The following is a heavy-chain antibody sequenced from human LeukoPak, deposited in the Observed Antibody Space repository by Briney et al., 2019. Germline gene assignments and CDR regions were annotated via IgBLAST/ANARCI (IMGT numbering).Heavy chain of an antibody. V-gene: IGHV4-61*02. CDR3: ARDVLAAPGTFDY. Sequence: PSETLSLTCSVSGDSISSGSFYWSWIRQPAGRGLEWIGRIYPSGSTNYNPSLKSRVTISLDTSKNQFSLKLSSVTAADTAVYYCARDVLAAPGTFDYWGQGALVTVSS. CDR1: GDSISSGSFY. D-gene: IGHD6-13*01. J-gene: IGHJ4*02. CDR2: IYPSGST.